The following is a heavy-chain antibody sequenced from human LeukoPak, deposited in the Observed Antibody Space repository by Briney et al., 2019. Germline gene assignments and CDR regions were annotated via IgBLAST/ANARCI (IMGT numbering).Heavy chain of an antibody. Sequence: GGSLRLSCGASGFSFRSYTMTWVRQAPGKGLEWVSAISPSGGGTFYADSVKGRFTISRDNSKNTLYLQMNSLRAEDTAVYYCASFGELSHFDYWGQGTLVTVSS. CDR3: ASFGELSHFDY. V-gene: IGHV3-23*01. CDR2: ISPSGGGT. J-gene: IGHJ4*02. CDR1: GFSFRSYT. D-gene: IGHD3-10*01.